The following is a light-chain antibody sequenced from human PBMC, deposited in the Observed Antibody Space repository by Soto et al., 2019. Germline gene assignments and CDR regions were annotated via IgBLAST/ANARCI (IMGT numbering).Light chain of an antibody. V-gene: IGLV2-14*01. J-gene: IGLJ2*01. CDR1: SSDIGVYNF. CDR3: CSYTTSSTLV. Sequence: QSVLTQPASVSGSPGQSITISCTGTSSDIGVYNFVSWYQQHPGRAPKLMIFEVTNRPSGVSDRFSGSKSGSTASLTISGLQAEDEADYYCCSYTTSSTLVFGGGTQLTVL. CDR2: EVT.